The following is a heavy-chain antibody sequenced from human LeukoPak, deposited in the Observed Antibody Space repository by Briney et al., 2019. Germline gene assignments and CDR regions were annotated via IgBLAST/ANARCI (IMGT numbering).Heavy chain of an antibody. CDR3: ARGQRGRLDY. V-gene: IGHV3-23*01. J-gene: IGHJ4*02. Sequence: GGSLRLSCAASGFTFSSYAMSRVRQAPGKGLEWVSAISGSGGSTYYADSVKGRFTISRDNSKNTLYLQMNSLRAEDTAAYYCARGQRGRLDYWGQGTLVTVSS. CDR2: ISGSGGST. CDR1: GFTFSSYA. D-gene: IGHD3-10*01.